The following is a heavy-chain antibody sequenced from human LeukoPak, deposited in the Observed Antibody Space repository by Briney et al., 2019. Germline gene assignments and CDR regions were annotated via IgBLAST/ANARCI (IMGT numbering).Heavy chain of an antibody. D-gene: IGHD3-22*01. Sequence: GESLRISCKGSGYSFTSYWISWVRQMPGKGLEWMGRIDPSDSYTNYSPSFEGHVTISVDESISTAYLQWSSLKASDTAMYYCARQPPGVYDTTQNWFDPWGQGTLVTVSS. CDR2: IDPSDSYT. CDR3: ARQPPGVYDTTQNWFDP. J-gene: IGHJ5*02. CDR1: GYSFTSYW. V-gene: IGHV5-10-1*01.